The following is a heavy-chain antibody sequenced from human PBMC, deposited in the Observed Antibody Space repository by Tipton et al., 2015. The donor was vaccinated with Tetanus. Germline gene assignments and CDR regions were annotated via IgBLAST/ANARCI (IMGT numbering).Heavy chain of an antibody. CDR1: GGSISDKKYY. D-gene: IGHD2/OR15-2a*01. V-gene: IGHV4-39*02. CDR2: IYFGGST. Sequence: TLSLTCTVSGGSISDKKYYWGWIRQSPGKGLEWIASIYFGGSTYYSLSLRSRVTIAVDTSQNLFSLRLTSVTAADTAIYYCARLLYGYWFDPWGQGALVTVSS. CDR3: ARLLYGYWFDP. J-gene: IGHJ5*02.